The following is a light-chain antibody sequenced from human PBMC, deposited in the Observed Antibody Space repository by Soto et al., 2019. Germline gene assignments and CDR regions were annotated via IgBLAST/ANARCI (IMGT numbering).Light chain of an antibody. J-gene: IGKJ4*01. V-gene: IGKV3-20*01. CDR2: GAS. Sequence: EMMVTQSPGTLSLSPGERATLSCRASQSDTNAYLTWYQQKPCQAPRLLIYGASTMATGIQDRFSGSGSGTEFTLTISRVEPADFAVYYCHYYGGPFGGGTKIEIK. CDR3: HYYGGP. CDR1: QSDTNAY.